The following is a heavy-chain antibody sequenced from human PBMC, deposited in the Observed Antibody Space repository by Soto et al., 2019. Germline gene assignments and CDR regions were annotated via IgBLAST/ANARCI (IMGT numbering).Heavy chain of an antibody. D-gene: IGHD3-3*01. J-gene: IGHJ6*02. CDR1: GYTFTGYY. CDR2: INANSGGT. V-gene: IGHV1-2*04. CDR3: ARAPHFWSGYSGGYGMDV. Sequence: QVQLVQSGAEVKKPGASVKVSCKASGYTFTGYYMHWVRQAPGQGLEWMGWINANSGGTNYEQKFQDWVTMTRDTSISTAYMELSRLRSDDTAVYYCARAPHFWSGYSGGYGMDVWGQGTTVTVSS.